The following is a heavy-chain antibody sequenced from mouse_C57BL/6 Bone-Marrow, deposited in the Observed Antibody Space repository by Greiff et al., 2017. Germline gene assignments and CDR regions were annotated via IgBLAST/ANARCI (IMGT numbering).Heavy chain of an antibody. Sequence: QVQLQQPGAELVKPGASVKLSCKASGYTFTSYWLHWVKQRPGQALDWIGMIHPNSGSTNDNEKFKSKATLTVDKSSSTAYMQLISLTDEDSAVYYCAYHGRAYWGQGTLVTVSA. J-gene: IGHJ3*01. CDR1: GYTFTSYW. CDR2: IHPNSGST. V-gene: IGHV1-64*01. CDR3: AYHGRAY.